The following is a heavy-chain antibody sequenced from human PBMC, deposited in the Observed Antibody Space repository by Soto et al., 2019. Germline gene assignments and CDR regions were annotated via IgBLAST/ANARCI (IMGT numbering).Heavy chain of an antibody. J-gene: IGHJ4*02. CDR3: ATVGWFGESCFDY. CDR2: FDPEDGET. CDR1: GYTLTELS. D-gene: IGHD3-10*01. Sequence: ASVKVSCKVSGYTLTELSMHWVRQAPGKGLEWMGGFDPEDGETIYAQKFQGRVTMTEDTSTDTAYVELSSLRSEDTAVYYCATVGWFGESCFDYWGQGTLVTVSS. V-gene: IGHV1-24*01.